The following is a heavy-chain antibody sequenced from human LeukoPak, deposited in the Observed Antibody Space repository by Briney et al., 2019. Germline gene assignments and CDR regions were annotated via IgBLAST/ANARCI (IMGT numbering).Heavy chain of an antibody. V-gene: IGHV1-2*02. D-gene: IGHD3-3*01. CDR2: INPNSGGT. J-gene: IGHJ5*02. CDR3: ARGSATITIFGVVNSNNWFDP. CDR1: GYTFTGYY. Sequence: ASVKVSCKASGYTFTGYYMHWVRQAPGQGLEWMGWINPNSGGTNYAQKFQGRVTMTRDTSISTAYMELSRLRSDDTAVYYCARGSATITIFGVVNSNNWFDPWGQGTLVTVSS.